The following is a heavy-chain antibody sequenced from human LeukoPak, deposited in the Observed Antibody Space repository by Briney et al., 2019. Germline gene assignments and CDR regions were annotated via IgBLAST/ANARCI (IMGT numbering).Heavy chain of an antibody. CDR1: GFTFYTYS. CDR2: IICSGTCT. Sequence: GGSLRLSCAASGFTFYTYSMNWVRQDPGKGLGWVSSIICSGTCTYYADSVKGRFTISRDNAKNSLLPQMSRLTAEDKGHYYRSRDQGYDCRGNYYPYHFDCWGQGTLVTVSS. V-gene: IGHV3-21*01. J-gene: IGHJ4*02. D-gene: IGHD3-22*01. CDR3: SRDQGYDCRGNYYPYHFDC.